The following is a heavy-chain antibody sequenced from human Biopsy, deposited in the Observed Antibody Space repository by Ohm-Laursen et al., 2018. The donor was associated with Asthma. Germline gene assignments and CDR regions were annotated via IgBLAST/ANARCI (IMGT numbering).Heavy chain of an antibody. D-gene: IGHD5-12*01. CDR3: ARGYSGSDRIVYYYSGLEV. V-gene: IGHV1-69*01. CDR1: GDSFSNYA. Sequence: SSVKVSCKASGDSFSNYAISWVRQAPGQGLEWMGGLIPVLGTPDHAQMFEGRVTITADESTSTAYMELSSLSSEDTAVYYCARGYSGSDRIVYYYSGLEVWGQWTTVTVSS. J-gene: IGHJ6*02. CDR2: LIPVLGTP.